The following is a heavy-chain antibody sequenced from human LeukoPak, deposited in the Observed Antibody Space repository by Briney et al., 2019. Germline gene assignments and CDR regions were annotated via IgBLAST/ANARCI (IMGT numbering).Heavy chain of an antibody. V-gene: IGHV1-8*01. CDR2: MNPNSGNT. Sequence: ASVKVSCKASGYTFTSYDINWVRQATGQGLEWMGWMNPNSGNTGYAQKFQGRVTMTRNTSISTAYMELSSLRSEDTAVYYCARVVPSSWLPLDYWGQGTLVTVSS. D-gene: IGHD6-19*01. CDR1: GYTFTSYD. J-gene: IGHJ4*02. CDR3: ARVVPSSWLPLDY.